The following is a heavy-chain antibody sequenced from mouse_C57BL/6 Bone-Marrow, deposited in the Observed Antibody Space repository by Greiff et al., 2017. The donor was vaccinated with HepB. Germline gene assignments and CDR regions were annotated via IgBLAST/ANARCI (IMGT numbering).Heavy chain of an antibody. CDR1: GYTFTSYW. V-gene: IGHV1-5*01. CDR2: IDPGNSDT. D-gene: IGHD5-5*01. Sequence: EVQLQQSGTVLARPGASVKMSCKTSGYTFTSYWMHWVKQRPGQGLEWIGAIDPGNSDTSYNQKFKGKAKLTAIPSSSTAYMELSSRTNEDSAVYYCTRDSYLYWYFDVWGTGTTVTVSS. J-gene: IGHJ1*03. CDR3: TRDSYLYWYFDV.